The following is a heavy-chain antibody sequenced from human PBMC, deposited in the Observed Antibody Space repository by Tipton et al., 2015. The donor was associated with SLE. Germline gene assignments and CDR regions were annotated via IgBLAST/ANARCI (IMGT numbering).Heavy chain of an antibody. Sequence: QLVQSGAEVRKPGESLKISCKGSGYSFTSYWIGWVRQMPGKGLEWMGIIYPGDSDTRYTRSFKGQASISADKSISPAYLQWSSLKASAPAMDYCARQGIWFGELLPEYFQHWGQGTLVTVSS. CDR3: ARQGIWFGELLPEYFQH. J-gene: IGHJ1*01. CDR2: IYPGDSDT. CDR1: GYSFTSYW. V-gene: IGHV5-51*01. D-gene: IGHD3-10*01.